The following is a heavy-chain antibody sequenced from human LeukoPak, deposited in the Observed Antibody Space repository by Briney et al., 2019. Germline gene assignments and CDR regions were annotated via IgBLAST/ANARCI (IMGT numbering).Heavy chain of an antibody. V-gene: IGHV3-23*01. CDR3: AKDPEVRGVIENYYFDY. CDR2: IGGSGRST. Sequence: GGSLRLSCAASGFTFSSYAMSWVRQAPGKGLEWVSAIGGSGRSTYYADSVKGRFTISRDNSKNTLYLQMNSLRAEDTAVYYCAKDPEVRGVIENYYFDYWGQGTLVTVSS. D-gene: IGHD3-10*01. J-gene: IGHJ4*02. CDR1: GFTFSSYA.